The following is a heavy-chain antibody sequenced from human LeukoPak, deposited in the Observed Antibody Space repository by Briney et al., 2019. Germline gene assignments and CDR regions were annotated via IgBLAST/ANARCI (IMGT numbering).Heavy chain of an antibody. CDR2: ISGSGGST. J-gene: IGHJ5*02. Sequence: GGSLRLSCAASGFTFSSYAMSWVRQAPGKGLEWASAISGSGGSTYYADSVKGRFTISRDNSKNTLYLQMNSLRAEDTAVYYCAKERGYDSSGYPTPNWFDPWGQGTLVTVSS. D-gene: IGHD3-22*01. CDR1: GFTFSSYA. V-gene: IGHV3-23*01. CDR3: AKERGYDSSGYPTPNWFDP.